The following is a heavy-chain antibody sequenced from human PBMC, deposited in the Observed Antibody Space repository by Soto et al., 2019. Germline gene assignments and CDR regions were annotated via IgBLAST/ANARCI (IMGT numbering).Heavy chain of an antibody. J-gene: IGHJ3*02. V-gene: IGHV3-66*01. CDR1: GFTVSTNY. CDR2: IYPGGSK. Sequence: EVQLVESGGGLVQPGGSLTLTCAASGFTVSTNYMNWVRQAPGKGLEWVALIYPGGSKYYADSVQGRFTISRDTSKNTMSLHMNSLRGDDTAVYYCARDRAYFSAYDIWDLGTMVTVSS. CDR3: ARDRAYFSAYDI. D-gene: IGHD1-26*01.